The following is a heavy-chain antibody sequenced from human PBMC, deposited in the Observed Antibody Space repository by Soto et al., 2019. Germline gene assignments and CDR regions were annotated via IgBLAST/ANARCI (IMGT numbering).Heavy chain of an antibody. J-gene: IGHJ3*02. D-gene: IGHD5-18*01. Sequence: EVQLVESGGGLVQPGGSLRLSCAASGFTFSSYAMHWVRQAPGKGLEYVSAIGSDGGNTYYANSVKDRFTISRDNSKNTLYRQMGSLRTEDMAVYYCARGDPYSDTLRTDAFDIWGQGTMVTVSS. CDR2: IGSDGGNT. V-gene: IGHV3-64*01. CDR3: ARGDPYSDTLRTDAFDI. CDR1: GFTFSSYA.